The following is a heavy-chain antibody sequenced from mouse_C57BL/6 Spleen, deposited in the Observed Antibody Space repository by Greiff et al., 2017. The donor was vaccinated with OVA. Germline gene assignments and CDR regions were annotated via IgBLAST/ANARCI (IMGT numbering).Heavy chain of an antibody. Sequence: VQLQQSGPGLVKPSQSLSLTCSVTGYSITSGYYWNWIRQFPGNKLEWMGYISYDGSNNYNPSLKNRISITRDTSKNQFFLKLNSVTTEDTATYYCARGGVFAYWGQGTLVTVSA. CDR2: ISYDGSN. V-gene: IGHV3-6*01. CDR1: GYSITSGYY. J-gene: IGHJ3*01. CDR3: ARGGVFAY.